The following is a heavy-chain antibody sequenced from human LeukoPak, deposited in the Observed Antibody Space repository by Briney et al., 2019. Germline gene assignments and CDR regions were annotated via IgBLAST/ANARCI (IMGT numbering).Heavy chain of an antibody. CDR2: ICGSGGST. CDR1: GFTHSRYA. CDR3: SRGHILTGYYNHHFDY. D-gene: IGHD3-9*01. J-gene: IGHJ4*02. Sequence: GGSLRHFCAASGFTHSRYAMSWVRPAPGKGLEWVSAICGSGGSTYSPDSVKGRFTISRDNSKNTLYLQMNSRRAEDTAVYFCSRGHILTGYYNHHFDYWGQGTLVTVSP. V-gene: IGHV3-23*01.